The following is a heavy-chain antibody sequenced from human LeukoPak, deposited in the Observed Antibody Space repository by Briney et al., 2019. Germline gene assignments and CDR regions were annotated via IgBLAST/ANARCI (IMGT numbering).Heavy chain of an antibody. D-gene: IGHD3-16*01. CDR3: VKGVAGWGKNYFDH. CDR1: GFTFSTYA. J-gene: IGHJ4*02. Sequence: PGGSLRLSCAASGFTFSTYAMSWVRQAPGKGLEWVSAISAGGGSTYYADSVKGRFTISRDNSKNILYLQMNSLRAEDTAVYYCVKGVAGWGKNYFDHWGQGTLVTVSS. V-gene: IGHV3-23*01. CDR2: ISAGGGST.